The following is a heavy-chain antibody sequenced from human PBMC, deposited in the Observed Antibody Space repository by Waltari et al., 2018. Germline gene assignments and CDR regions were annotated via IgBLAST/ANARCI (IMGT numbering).Heavy chain of an antibody. D-gene: IGHD3-16*01. V-gene: IGHV3-74*01. J-gene: IGHJ6*02. CDR1: GFSFSTYC. Sequence: EVQLVESGGGLVHPGGSVRLSCADSGFSFSTYCMNWARQAPGEGLVWVSRIKSDGSTTAYADSVKGRFTTSRDNAKNTLYLQMNSLRADDTAVYYCVRSAFLDVWGQGTTVTVSS. CDR3: VRSAFLDV. CDR2: IKSDGSTT.